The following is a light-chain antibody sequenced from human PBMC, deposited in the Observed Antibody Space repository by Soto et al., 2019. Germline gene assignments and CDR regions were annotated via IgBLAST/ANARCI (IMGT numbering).Light chain of an antibody. V-gene: IGKV3-20*01. J-gene: IGKJ2*01. Sequence: EIVLTQSPGTLSLSPGARATLSCRASQSVSSSFLAWYQQKPGQAPRLLIYGASSRATGIPDRFSGSGSGTDFTLTISRLEPEDFAVYYCQQYGTSYTFGQGTKVEIK. CDR3: QQYGTSYT. CDR1: QSVSSSF. CDR2: GAS.